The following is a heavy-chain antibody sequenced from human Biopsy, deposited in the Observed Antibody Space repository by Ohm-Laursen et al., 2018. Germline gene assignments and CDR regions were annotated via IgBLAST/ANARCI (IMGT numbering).Heavy chain of an antibody. D-gene: IGHD4-23*01. Sequence: SQTLSLPCTVSGGSFTGHYWSWIRQPPGKGLEWIGHISCTGYTSYNASLKSRVTISVDTSRNHFSLRLSSLTAADTAVYYCARGSNDFGGLYFPRWGQGTLLTVSS. V-gene: IGHV4-59*11. J-gene: IGHJ4*02. CDR1: GGSFTGHY. CDR3: ARGSNDFGGLYFPR. CDR2: ISCTGYT.